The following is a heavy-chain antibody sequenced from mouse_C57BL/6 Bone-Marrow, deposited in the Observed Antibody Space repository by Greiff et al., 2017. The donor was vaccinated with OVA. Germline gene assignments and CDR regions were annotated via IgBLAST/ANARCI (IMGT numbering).Heavy chain of an antibody. CDR1: GFTFSSYA. V-gene: IGHV5-4*03. J-gene: IGHJ3*01. D-gene: IGHD3-2*02. CDR3: AREGDSSGWGFAY. CDR2: ISDGGSYT. Sequence: EVKLVESGGGLVKPGGSLKLSCAASGFTFSSYAMSWVRQTPEKRLEWVATISDGGSYTYYPANVKGRSTISRDNAKNNLYLQMSHLKSEDTAMYCGAREGDSSGWGFAYWGQGTLVTVSA.